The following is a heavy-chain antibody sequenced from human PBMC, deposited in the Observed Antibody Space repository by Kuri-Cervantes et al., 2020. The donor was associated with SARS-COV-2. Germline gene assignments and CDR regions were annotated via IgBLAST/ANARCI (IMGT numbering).Heavy chain of an antibody. CDR1: GGTFSSYA. D-gene: IGHD2-15*01. V-gene: IGHV1-8*03. CDR2: VNPNSGNT. Sequence: ASVKVSCKASGGTFSSYAINWVRQATGQGLEWMGWVNPNSGNTGYAQKFQGRVTITRNTSISTAYMELSSLRSEDTAVYYCARGYCSGGSCYSEDYFDYWGQGTLVTVSS. CDR3: ARGYCSGGSCYSEDYFDY. J-gene: IGHJ4*02.